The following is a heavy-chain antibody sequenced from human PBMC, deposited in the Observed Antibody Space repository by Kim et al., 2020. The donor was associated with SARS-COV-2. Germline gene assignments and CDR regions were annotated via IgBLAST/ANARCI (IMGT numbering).Heavy chain of an antibody. CDR1: GFTFSSYA. CDR3: AREPNSGSYFDH. CDR2: IRSSGRTT. Sequence: GGSLRLSCVASGFTFSSYAMNWVRQVPGKGLEWVSFIRSSGRTTHSADTVKGRFIISRDNSKNTLFLQMNTLRAEDTAVYYCAREPNSGSYFDHWGQGTLVIVS. V-gene: IGHV3-23*01. J-gene: IGHJ4*02. D-gene: IGHD1-26*01.